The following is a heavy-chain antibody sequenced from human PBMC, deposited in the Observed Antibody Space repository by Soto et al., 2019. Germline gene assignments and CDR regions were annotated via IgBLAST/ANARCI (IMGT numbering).Heavy chain of an antibody. J-gene: IGHJ3*02. CDR1: GGSISSGGYS. CDR3: GRGDYANAFDI. CDR2: IYHSGST. Sequence: QLQLQESGSGLVTPSQTLSLTCAVSGGSISSGGYSWNWIRQPPGKGLEWIGNIYHSGSTYYNASLKSRVAAEVDRSKNQFSLKLSSVPAADTAVYYCGRGDYANAFDIWGQGTMVTVSS. V-gene: IGHV4-30-2*01. D-gene: IGHD4-17*01.